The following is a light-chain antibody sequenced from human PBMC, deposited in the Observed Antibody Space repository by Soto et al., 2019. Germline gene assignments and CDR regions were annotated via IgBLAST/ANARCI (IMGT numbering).Light chain of an antibody. Sequence: ENVLTQSPGTLSFSPVERATLSCRASQTVYNGYLAWYQQKPGQAPRLLIYDASNRATGIPAGFSGSGSGTDFTLTISSLEPEDFAVYYCQQRINWPLTFGGGTKVDIK. J-gene: IGKJ4*01. V-gene: IGKV3-11*01. CDR3: QQRINWPLT. CDR2: DAS. CDR1: QTVYNGY.